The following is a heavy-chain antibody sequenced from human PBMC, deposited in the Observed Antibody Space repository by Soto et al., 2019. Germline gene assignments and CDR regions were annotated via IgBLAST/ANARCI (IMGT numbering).Heavy chain of an antibody. V-gene: IGHV3-74*01. D-gene: IGHD3-10*01. CDR3: ARVGYGSGSYHFDY. CDR1: GFTFSSCW. CDR2: INSDGSTT. Sequence: EVQLVESGGGLVQPGGSLRLSCAASGFTFSSCWMHWVRQAPGKGLVRVSRINSDGSTTSYTDSVKGRFTTSRDNAKNTLYLQMNILRAEDTAVYYCARVGYGSGSYHFDYWGQGTLVTVSS. J-gene: IGHJ4*02.